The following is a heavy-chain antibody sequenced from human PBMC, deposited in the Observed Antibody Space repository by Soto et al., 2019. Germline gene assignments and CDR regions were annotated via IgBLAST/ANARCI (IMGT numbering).Heavy chain of an antibody. Sequence: EVQLLESGGGLVQPGGFLRLSCAASGFTFSSYAMSWVRQAPGKGLEWVSAISGSGGSTYYADSVKGRFTISRDNSKNTLYLQMNSLRAEDTAVYYCAKDSSPHGSGSYPNWFDPWGQGTLVTVSS. J-gene: IGHJ5*02. CDR3: AKDSSPHGSGSYPNWFDP. CDR2: ISGSGGST. D-gene: IGHD3-10*01. V-gene: IGHV3-23*01. CDR1: GFTFSSYA.